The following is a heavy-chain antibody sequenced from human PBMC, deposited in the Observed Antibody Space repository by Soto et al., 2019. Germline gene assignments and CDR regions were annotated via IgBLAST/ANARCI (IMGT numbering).Heavy chain of an antibody. CDR2: IYPGDSDT. J-gene: IGHJ4*02. CDR3: ARRADSSSWYYESDY. Sequence: GESLKISCKGSGYSFTSYWIGWVRQMPGKGLEWMGIIYPGDSDTRYSPSFQGQVTISADKSISTAYLQWSSLKASDTAMYYCARRADSSSWYYESDYWGQGTLVTVSS. CDR1: GYSFTSYW. V-gene: IGHV5-51*01. D-gene: IGHD6-13*01.